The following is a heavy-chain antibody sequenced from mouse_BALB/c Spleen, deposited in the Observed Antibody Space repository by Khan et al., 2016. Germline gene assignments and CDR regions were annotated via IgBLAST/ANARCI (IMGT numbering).Heavy chain of an antibody. V-gene: IGHV1-9*01. CDR3: ARFGTTVTSYAMDY. Sequence: QVRLQQSGAELMKPGASVKISCKATGYTFSSYWIEWVKQRPGHGLEWIGEILPGSGSTNYNEKFKGKATFTADTSSNTAYMQLSSLTSEDSAVYYCARFGTTVTSYAMDYWGQGTSVTVSS. CDR1: GYTFSSYW. D-gene: IGHD2-2*01. J-gene: IGHJ4*01. CDR2: ILPGSGST.